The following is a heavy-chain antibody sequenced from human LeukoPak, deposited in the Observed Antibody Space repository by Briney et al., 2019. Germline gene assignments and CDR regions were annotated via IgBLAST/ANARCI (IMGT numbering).Heavy chain of an antibody. V-gene: IGHV5-51*01. CDR2: IYPGDSDT. D-gene: IGHD6-19*01. Sequence: GESLKISCKGSGYNFTNYWIGWVRQMPGKGLEWMGIIYPGDSDTTYSPSFQGQVTISADKSISTAYLQWSSLKASDTAMYYCARSAVAGTKGAFDIWGQGTMVTVSS. J-gene: IGHJ3*02. CDR3: ARSAVAGTKGAFDI. CDR1: GYNFTNYW.